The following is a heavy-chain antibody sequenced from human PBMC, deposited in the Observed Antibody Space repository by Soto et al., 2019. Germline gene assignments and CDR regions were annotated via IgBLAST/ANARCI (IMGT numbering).Heavy chain of an antibody. CDR3: ARDISVYDSSGHYYAFDY. J-gene: IGHJ4*02. CDR1: GYRFTGYG. D-gene: IGHD3-22*01. Sequence: ASVKVSCKASGYRFTGYGISWVRQAPGQGLEWMGWISGYNGKTNYAQKVQGRVTMTTDTSTSTAYMELRSLRSDDTAVYYCARDISVYDSSGHYYAFDYWGQGTLVTVSS. CDR2: ISGYNGKT. V-gene: IGHV1-18*01.